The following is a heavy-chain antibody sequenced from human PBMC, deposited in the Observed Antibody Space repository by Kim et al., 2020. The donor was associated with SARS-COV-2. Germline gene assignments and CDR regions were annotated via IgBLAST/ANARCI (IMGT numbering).Heavy chain of an antibody. Sequence: ASVKVSCKASGYTFTSYAMNWVRQAPGQGLEWMGWINTNTGNPTYAQGFTGRFVFSLDTSVSTAYLQISSLKAEGTAVYYCASSITNFGVVISYTTAGYWGRGALVTVS. J-gene: IGHJ4*02. V-gene: IGHV7-4-1*02. CDR1: GYTFTSYA. CDR3: ASSITNFGVVISYTTAGY. D-gene: IGHD3-3*01. CDR2: INTNTGNP.